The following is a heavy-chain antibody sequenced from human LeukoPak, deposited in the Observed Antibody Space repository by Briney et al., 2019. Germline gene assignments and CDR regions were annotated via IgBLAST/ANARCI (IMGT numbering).Heavy chain of an antibody. CDR2: IYYSGST. V-gene: IGHV4-59*01. Sequence: SSETLSLTCTVSGGSISSYYWSWIRQPPGKGLEWIGYIYYSGSTNYNPSLKSRVTISVDTSKNQFSLNLSSVTAADTAVYYCARTRDGYNLDAFDIWGQGTMVTVSS. J-gene: IGHJ3*02. CDR1: GGSISSYY. D-gene: IGHD5-24*01. CDR3: ARTRDGYNLDAFDI.